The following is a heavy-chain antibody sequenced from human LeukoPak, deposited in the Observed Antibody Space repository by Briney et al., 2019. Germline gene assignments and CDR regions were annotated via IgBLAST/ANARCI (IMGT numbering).Heavy chain of an antibody. J-gene: IGHJ6*02. Sequence: PSETLSLTSTVSGGSISSYYWSWIRQPPGKGLEWIGYIYYSGSTNYNPSLKSRVTISVDTSKNQFSLKLSSVTAADTAVYYCARGYYDFWSGYYSPPSYYYGMDVWGQGTTVTVSS. CDR1: GGSISSYY. CDR3: ARGYYDFWSGYYSPPSYYYGMDV. V-gene: IGHV4-59*01. D-gene: IGHD3-3*01. CDR2: IYYSGST.